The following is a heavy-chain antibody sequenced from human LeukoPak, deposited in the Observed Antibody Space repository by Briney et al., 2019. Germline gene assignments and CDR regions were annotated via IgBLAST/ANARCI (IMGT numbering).Heavy chain of an antibody. CDR1: GYNYDRFD. Sequence: ASVTVSCKASGYNYDRFDINWVRQAPGQGLEWVGWISGYKGGTNYAHKFQGRVTITTDTSTTTVSMEVKSLTPDDTAVYFCARAPTISTRLWEGYNWLDPWVQGTLVAVRS. J-gene: IGHJ5*02. CDR2: ISGYKGGT. V-gene: IGHV1-18*01. CDR3: ARAPTISTRLWEGYNWLDP. D-gene: IGHD1-26*01.